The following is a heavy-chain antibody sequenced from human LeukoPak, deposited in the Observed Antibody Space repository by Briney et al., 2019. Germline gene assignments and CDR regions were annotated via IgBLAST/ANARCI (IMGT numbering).Heavy chain of an antibody. J-gene: IGHJ4*02. CDR1: GYTFTSYS. CDR3: ARDLRYYDFWSGYSFDY. Sequence: ASVRVSCKASGYTFTSYSMNWVRQAPGQGLEWMGWISAYNGNTNYAQKLQGRVTMTTDTSTSTAYMELRSLRSDDTAVYYCARDLRYYDFWSGYSFDYWGQGTLVTVSS. D-gene: IGHD3-3*01. V-gene: IGHV1-18*04. CDR2: ISAYNGNT.